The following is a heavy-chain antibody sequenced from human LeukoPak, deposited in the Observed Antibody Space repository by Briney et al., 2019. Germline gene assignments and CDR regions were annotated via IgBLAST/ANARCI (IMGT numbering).Heavy chain of an antibody. CDR2: IIPIFGTA. J-gene: IGHJ4*02. CDR3: ARADYYDFWSGYFDY. Sequence: GASVKVSCKASGGTFSSYAISWVRQAPGQGLEWMGGIIPIFGTANYAQKFQGRVTITADESTSTAYMELSSLRSEDTAVYYCARADYYDFWSGYFDYWGQGTLVTVSS. D-gene: IGHD3-3*01. CDR1: GGTFSSYA. V-gene: IGHV1-69*13.